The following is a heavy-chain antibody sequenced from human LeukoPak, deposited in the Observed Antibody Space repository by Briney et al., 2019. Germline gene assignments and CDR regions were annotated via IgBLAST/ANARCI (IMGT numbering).Heavy chain of an antibody. Sequence: GGSLRLSCAASGFTFSSYSMNWVRQAPGKGLEWVSYISSSSSTIYYADSVKGRFTISRDNAKNSLYLQMNSLRAEDTAVYYCAREERGYSYGYYFDYWGQGTLVTVSS. J-gene: IGHJ4*02. V-gene: IGHV3-48*01. CDR3: AREERGYSYGYYFDY. D-gene: IGHD5-18*01. CDR1: GFTFSSYS. CDR2: ISSSSSTI.